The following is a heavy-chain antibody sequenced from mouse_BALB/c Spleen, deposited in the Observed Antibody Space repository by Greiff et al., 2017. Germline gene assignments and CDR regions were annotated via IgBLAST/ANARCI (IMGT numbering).Heavy chain of an antibody. CDR3: AIYDYDDGTFAY. CDR1: GYSITSGYY. J-gene: IGHJ3*01. V-gene: IGHV3-6*02. Sequence: DVKLVESGPGLVKPSQSLSLTCSVTGYSITSGYYWNWIRQFPGNKLEWMGYISYDGSNNYNPSLKNRISITRDTSKNQFFLKLNSVTTEDTATYYCAIYDYDDGTFAYWGQGTLVTVSA. CDR2: ISYDGSN. D-gene: IGHD2-4*01.